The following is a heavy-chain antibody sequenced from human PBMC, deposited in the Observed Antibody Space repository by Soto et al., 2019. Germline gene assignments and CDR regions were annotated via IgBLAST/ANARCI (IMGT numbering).Heavy chain of an antibody. J-gene: IGHJ4*02. CDR2: GYRNGLT. V-gene: IGHV4-4*02. CDR1: GVSVTSNVW. Sequence: SETLSLTCAVSGVSVTSNVWWRLVRQPRGKRLEWIGEGYRNGLTDYTPSLKSRVTMSVDKSKNEFSLQLTSLTTADTAIYYCARDAGVAGESDRFDYWCQGTLVTVSS. CDR3: ARDAGVAGESDRFDY. D-gene: IGHD3-3*01.